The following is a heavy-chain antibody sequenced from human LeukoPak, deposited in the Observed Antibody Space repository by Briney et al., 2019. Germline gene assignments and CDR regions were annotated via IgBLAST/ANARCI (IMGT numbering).Heavy chain of an antibody. J-gene: IGHJ6*04. V-gene: IGHV1-58*01. CDR1: GFTFTSSA. Sequence: SVKVSCKASGFTFTSSAVQWVRQARGQRLEWIGWIVVGSGNTNYAQKFQERVTITRDMSTSTAYMELSSLRSEDTAVYYCAADISYGPQQNYYYYYYGMDVWGKGTTVTVSS. CDR3: AADISYGPQQNYYYYYYGMDV. D-gene: IGHD3-10*01. CDR2: IVVGSGNT.